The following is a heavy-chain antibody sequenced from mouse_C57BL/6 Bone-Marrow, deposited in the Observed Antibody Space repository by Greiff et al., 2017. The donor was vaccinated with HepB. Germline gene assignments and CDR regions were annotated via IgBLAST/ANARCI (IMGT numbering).Heavy chain of an antibody. Sequence: LVESGAELVKPGASVKLSCKGSGDNFTEYTIHRGKQRSGQGLEWSGWFYPGSGSIKYKEKCKDKATLTADQSSSTVYMELSRLTSEDSAVYFCARHEDYYKDYYFDYWGQGTTLTVSS. CDR2: FYPGSGSI. J-gene: IGHJ2*01. CDR1: GDNFTEYT. V-gene: IGHV1-62-2*01. CDR3: ARHEDYYKDYYFDY. D-gene: IGHD2-12*01.